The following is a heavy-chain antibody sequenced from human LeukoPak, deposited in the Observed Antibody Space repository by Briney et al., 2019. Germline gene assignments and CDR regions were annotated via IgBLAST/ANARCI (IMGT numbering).Heavy chain of an antibody. J-gene: IGHJ4*02. D-gene: IGHD2-2*01. Sequence: MSSETLSLTCAVYGGSFSGYYWSRIRQPPGKGLEWIGEINHSGSTNYNPSLKSRVTISIDTSKNHFSLKLSSVTAADTAVYYCARGQEDCSSTSCYSTLWDFWGQGTLVTVSS. CDR2: INHSGST. V-gene: IGHV4-34*01. CDR3: ARGQEDCSSTSCYSTLWDF. CDR1: GGSFSGYY.